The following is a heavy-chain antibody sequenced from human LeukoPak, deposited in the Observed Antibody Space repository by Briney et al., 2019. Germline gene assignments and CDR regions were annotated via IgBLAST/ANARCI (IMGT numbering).Heavy chain of an antibody. CDR2: IRSKANSYAT. J-gene: IGHJ6*03. Sequence: GGSLRLSRAASGFTFSGSAMHWVRQASGKGLEWVGRIRSKANSYATAYAASVKGRFTISRDDSKNTAYLQMNSLKTEDTAVYYCTRSLGYCSSTSCYYYYYMDVWGKGTTVTVSS. CDR3: TRSLGYCSSTSCYYYYYMDV. V-gene: IGHV3-73*01. D-gene: IGHD2-2*01. CDR1: GFTFSGSA.